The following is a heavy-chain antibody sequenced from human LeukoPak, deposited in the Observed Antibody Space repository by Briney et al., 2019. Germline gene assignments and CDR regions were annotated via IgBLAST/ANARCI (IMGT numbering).Heavy chain of an antibody. J-gene: IGHJ4*02. D-gene: IGHD3-10*01. Sequence: GGSLRLSCAASGFTVGSNYMSWVRQAPGKGLEWVSVIYSDGSTYYADSVKGRFTISRDNSKNTLYLQMNSLRAEDTAAYYCARVSSGSYIDYWGQGTLVTVSS. CDR1: GFTVGSNY. CDR3: ARVSSGSYIDY. CDR2: IYSDGST. V-gene: IGHV3-66*01.